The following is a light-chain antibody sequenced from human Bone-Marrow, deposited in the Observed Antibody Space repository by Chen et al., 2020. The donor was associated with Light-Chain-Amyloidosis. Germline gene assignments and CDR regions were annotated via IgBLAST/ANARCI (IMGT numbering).Light chain of an antibody. J-gene: IGLJ3*02. CDR3: QVWDRSSDRPV. Sequence: SYVLTQPSSVSVAPGRTATIACGGNNIGSTSVHWYQQTPGQAPLLVVYDDSDRPSGIPERLSGSNSGNTATQTISRVEAGDEADYYCQVWDRSSDRPVFGGGTKLTVL. V-gene: IGLV3-21*02. CDR1: NIGSTS. CDR2: DDS.